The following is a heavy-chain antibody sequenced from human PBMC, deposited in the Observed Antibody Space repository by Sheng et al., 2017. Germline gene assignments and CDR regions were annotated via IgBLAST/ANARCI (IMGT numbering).Heavy chain of an antibody. V-gene: IGHV3-7*01. D-gene: IGHD2-15*01. J-gene: IGHJ4*03. CDR1: GFAFSSYW. Sequence: EVQLVESGGGLVQPGGSLRLSCAASGFAFSSYWMNWVRQAPGKGLEWVANINQDGSEKYYVDSVKGRFTISRDNAKNSLFLQVNRLRAEDTAVYYCSMTRYCSRGTCYPDFWG. CDR3: SMTRYCSRGTCYPDF. CDR2: INQDGSEK.